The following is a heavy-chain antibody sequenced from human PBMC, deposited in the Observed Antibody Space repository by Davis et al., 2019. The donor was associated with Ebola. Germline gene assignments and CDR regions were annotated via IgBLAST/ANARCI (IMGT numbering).Heavy chain of an antibody. Sequence: ASVKVSCKASGYTFTGYFMHWVRQAPGQGLEWMGWMNPNSGNTGYAQKFQGRVTMTRNTSISTAYMELSSLRSEDTAVYYCASAQLWFGELLSEYYGMDVWGKGTTVTVSS. J-gene: IGHJ6*04. CDR1: GYTFTGYF. CDR2: MNPNSGNT. V-gene: IGHV1-8*02. D-gene: IGHD3-10*01. CDR3: ASAQLWFGELLSEYYGMDV.